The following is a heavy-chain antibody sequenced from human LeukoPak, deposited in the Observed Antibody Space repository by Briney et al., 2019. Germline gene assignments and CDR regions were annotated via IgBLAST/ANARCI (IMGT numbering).Heavy chain of an antibody. CDR3: ARFNYYGSGSYYALDY. CDR2: ISYDGSNK. D-gene: IGHD3-10*01. J-gene: IGHJ4*02. CDR1: GFTFSSYA. V-gene: IGHV3-30-3*01. Sequence: GGSLRLSCAASGFTFSSYAMHWVRQAPGKGLEWVAVISYDGSNKNYADSVKGGFTISRDNSKNTLYLQMNSLRAEDTAVYYCARFNYYGSGSYYALDYWGQGTLVTVSS.